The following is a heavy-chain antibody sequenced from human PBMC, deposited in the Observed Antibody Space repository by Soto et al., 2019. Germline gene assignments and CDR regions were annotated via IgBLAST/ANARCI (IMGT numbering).Heavy chain of an antibody. CDR3: ARDQGGGYSYLGKERRAFDI. V-gene: IGHV4-30-4*01. D-gene: IGHD5-18*01. Sequence: QVQLQESGPGLVKPSQTLSLTCTVSGGSISSGDYYWSWIRQPPGKGLEWIGYIYYSGSTYYNPSLKSRVTISVDTSKNQFSLKLSSVTAADTAVYYCARDQGGGYSYLGKERRAFDIWGQGTMVTVSS. J-gene: IGHJ3*02. CDR1: GGSISSGDYY. CDR2: IYYSGST.